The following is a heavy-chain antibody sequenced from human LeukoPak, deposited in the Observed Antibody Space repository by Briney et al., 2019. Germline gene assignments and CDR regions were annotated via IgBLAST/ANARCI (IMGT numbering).Heavy chain of an antibody. D-gene: IGHD3-10*01. CDR3: ARGPPYYGSGSYYPPRFDP. CDR1: GYTFTSYY. Sequence: GASVKVSCKASGYTFTSYYMHWVRQAPGQGLEWMGIINPSGGRTTCAQKFQGRVTMTRDTSTSTVYMELSSLRSEDTAVYYCARGPPYYGSGSYYPPRFDPWGQGTLVTVSS. J-gene: IGHJ5*02. CDR2: INPSGGRT. V-gene: IGHV1-46*01.